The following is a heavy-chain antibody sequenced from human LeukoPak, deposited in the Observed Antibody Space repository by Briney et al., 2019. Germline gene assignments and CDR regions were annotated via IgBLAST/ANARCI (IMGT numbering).Heavy chain of an antibody. Sequence: KPGGSLRLPCAASGFTFRSYSLNWVRQAPGKGLEWVSCITSNIYTYYADSVRGRFTISRDNSQNSVYLVMNSLRAEDTAVYYCARERDTSMVALDSWGQGTLVTVSS. D-gene: IGHD5-18*01. CDR1: GFTFRSYS. V-gene: IGHV3-21*06. CDR2: ITSNIYT. J-gene: IGHJ4*02. CDR3: ARERDTSMVALDS.